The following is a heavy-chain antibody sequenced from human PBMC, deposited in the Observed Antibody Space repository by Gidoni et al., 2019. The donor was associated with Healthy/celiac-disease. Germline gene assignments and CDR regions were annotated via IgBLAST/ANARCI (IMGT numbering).Heavy chain of an antibody. CDR2: IYHSGGT. Sequence: QVQLQESGPGLVKPSETLSLTCAVSGYSISSGYYWGWIRQPPGQGLEWIGSIYHSGGTYYNPSLKSRVTISVDTSKNQFSLKLSSVTAADTAVYYCASWGRAWGWGQGTLVTVSS. V-gene: IGHV4-38-2*01. D-gene: IGHD3-16*01. J-gene: IGHJ4*02. CDR1: GYSISSGYY. CDR3: ASWGRAWG.